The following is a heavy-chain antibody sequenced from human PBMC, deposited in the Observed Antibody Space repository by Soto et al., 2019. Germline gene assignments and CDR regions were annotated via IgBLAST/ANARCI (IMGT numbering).Heavy chain of an antibody. CDR3: ARDFGGDYYFDY. J-gene: IGHJ4*02. CDR2: ISYDGSNK. D-gene: IGHD4-17*01. Sequence: GGSLRLSCAASGFTFSSYAMHWVRQAPGKGLEWVAVISYDGSNKYYADSVKGRFTISRDNSKNTLYLQMNSLRAEDTAVYYCARDFGGDYYFDYWGQGTLVTVSS. V-gene: IGHV3-30-3*01. CDR1: GFTFSSYA.